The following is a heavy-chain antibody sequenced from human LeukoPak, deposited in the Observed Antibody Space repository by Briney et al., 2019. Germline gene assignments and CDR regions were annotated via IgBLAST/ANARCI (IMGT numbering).Heavy chain of an antibody. CDR1: GGSISSGGYY. J-gene: IGHJ5*02. V-gene: IGHV4-31*03. CDR3: AREGAVYRWFDP. Sequence: SETLSLTCTVSGGSISSGGYYWSWIRQHPGKGLEWIGYIYYSGSTYYNPSLKSRVTISVDTSKNQFSLKLSSVTAADTAVYYCAREGAVYRWFDPWGQGTLVTVSS. CDR2: IYYSGST. D-gene: IGHD6-6*01.